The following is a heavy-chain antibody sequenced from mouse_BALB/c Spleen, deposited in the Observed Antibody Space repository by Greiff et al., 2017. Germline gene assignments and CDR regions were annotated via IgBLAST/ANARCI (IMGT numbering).Heavy chain of an antibody. CDR3: ARDYYGSSYYAMDY. Sequence: QVQLQQSGPGLVAPSQSLSITCTVSGFSLTGYGVHWVRQPPGKGLEWLGMIWGDGSTNYNSALKSRLSISKDNSTSQVFLKMNSLQTDDTARYYCARDYYGSSYYAMDYWGQGTSVTVSS. J-gene: IGHJ4*01. V-gene: IGHV2-6-7*01. D-gene: IGHD1-1*01. CDR1: GFSLTGYG. CDR2: IWGDGST.